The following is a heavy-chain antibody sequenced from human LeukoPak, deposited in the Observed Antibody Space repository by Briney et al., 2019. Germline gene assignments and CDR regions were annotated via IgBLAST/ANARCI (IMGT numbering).Heavy chain of an antibody. CDR2: INHSGST. D-gene: IGHD3-10*01. Sequence: SETLSLTCAVYGGSFSGYYWSWIRQPPGKGLEWIGEINHSGSTNYNPSLKSRVTISVDTSKNQFSLKLSSVTAADTAVYYCARMSSMVRGVIRNWFDPWGQGTLVTVSS. CDR1: GGSFSGYY. J-gene: IGHJ5*02. CDR3: ARMSSMVRGVIRNWFDP. V-gene: IGHV4-34*01.